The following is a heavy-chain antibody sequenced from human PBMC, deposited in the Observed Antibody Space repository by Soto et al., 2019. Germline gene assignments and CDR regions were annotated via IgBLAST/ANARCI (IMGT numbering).Heavy chain of an antibody. V-gene: IGHV4-31*03. CDR1: GGSISSGGYY. J-gene: IGHJ6*02. D-gene: IGHD6-19*01. Sequence: SETLSLTCTVSGGSISSGGYYWSWIRQHPGKGLEWIGYIYYSGSTYYNPSLKSRVTLSVDTSKNQFSLKLSSVTAADTAVYYCARTSGIAVAGTNYYYGMDVWGQGTTVTVSS. CDR3: ARTSGIAVAGTNYYYGMDV. CDR2: IYYSGST.